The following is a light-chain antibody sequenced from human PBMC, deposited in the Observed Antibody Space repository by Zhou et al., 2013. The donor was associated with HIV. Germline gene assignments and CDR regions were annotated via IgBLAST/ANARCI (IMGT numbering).Light chain of an antibody. J-gene: IGKJ2*01. CDR1: ESLVYSDGNTY. CDR3: MQTEQLPYT. V-gene: IGKV2-30*01. Sequence: DVVLTQSPLFLPVTLGQPASISCRSSESLVYSDGNTYLSWFQQRPGQSPRRLIYKVSDRDSGVPDRFSGSGSGTDFTLRISRVEAEDVGVYYCMQTEQLPYTFGQGTKVEIK. CDR2: KVS.